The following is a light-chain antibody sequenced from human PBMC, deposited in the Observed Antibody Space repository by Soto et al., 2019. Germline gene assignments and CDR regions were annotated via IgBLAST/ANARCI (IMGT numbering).Light chain of an antibody. V-gene: IGKV1-5*01. CDR1: QSISIW. CDR2: DAS. Sequence: DIQMTQSPSTLSASVGDRVTITCRASQSISIWLAWYQQKPGKAPNLLIYDASSLESGVPSRFRGSGSGTEFTLTISSLQPDDFATYYCQQYNSYSTFGQGTKVDIK. CDR3: QQYNSYST. J-gene: IGKJ1*01.